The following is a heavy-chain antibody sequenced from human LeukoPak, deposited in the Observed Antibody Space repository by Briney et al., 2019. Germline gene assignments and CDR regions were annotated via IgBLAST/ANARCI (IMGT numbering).Heavy chain of an antibody. D-gene: IGHD3-10*01. CDR3: ARVEVEHYGSGSYTWFDL. Sequence: SETLSLTCTVSDDSISSGLYYWSWIRQPAGRGLEWIVRIHARGNTNYNPSLNSRVIISVYSSRRQFSLKLSSVSAADTAVYYCARVEVEHYGSGSYTWFDLWGQGTLVAVSS. V-gene: IGHV4-61*02. J-gene: IGHJ5*02. CDR1: DDSISSGLYY. CDR2: IHARGNT.